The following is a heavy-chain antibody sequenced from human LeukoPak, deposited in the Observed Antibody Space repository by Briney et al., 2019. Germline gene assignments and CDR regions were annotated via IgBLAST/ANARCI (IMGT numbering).Heavy chain of an antibody. D-gene: IGHD1-26*01. Sequence: SETLSLTCAVYGGSFSGYYWSWIRQPPGKGLEWIGEINHSGSTNYNPPLKSRVTISVDTSKNQFSLKLSSVTAADTAVYYCARRGGSYYGDFDYWGQGTLVTVSS. V-gene: IGHV4-34*01. CDR2: INHSGST. CDR3: ARRGGSYYGDFDY. J-gene: IGHJ4*02. CDR1: GGSFSGYY.